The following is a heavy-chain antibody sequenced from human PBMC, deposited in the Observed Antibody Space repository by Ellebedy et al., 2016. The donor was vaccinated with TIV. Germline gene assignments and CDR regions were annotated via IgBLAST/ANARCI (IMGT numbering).Heavy chain of an antibody. CDR2: ISDSGVNT. J-gene: IGHJ6*02. Sequence: PGGSLRLSCAASGFGFSSYAMSRVRPAPGKGLEWVSVISDSGVNTYYADSVKGRFTISRDNSKKTLYMQINSLTAGDTAVYYCAKAWFGFYYFGMDVWGQGTTVIVSS. CDR1: GFGFSSYA. D-gene: IGHD3-10*01. V-gene: IGHV3-23*01. CDR3: AKAWFGFYYFGMDV.